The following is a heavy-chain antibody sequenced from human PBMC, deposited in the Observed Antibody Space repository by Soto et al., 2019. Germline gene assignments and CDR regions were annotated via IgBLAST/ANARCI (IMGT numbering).Heavy chain of an antibody. J-gene: IGHJ4*02. CDR2: IYYSGST. V-gene: IGHV4-39*01. CDR3: ARLLFSSSSYYSDY. Sequence: SETLSLTCTVSGGSISSSGYYWGWIRQPPGKGLEWIGSIYYSGSTYYNPSLKSRVTISVDTSKNQFSLKLSSVTAADTAVYYCARLLFSSSSYYSDYWGQGTLVTVSS. CDR1: GGSISSSGYY. D-gene: IGHD6-6*01.